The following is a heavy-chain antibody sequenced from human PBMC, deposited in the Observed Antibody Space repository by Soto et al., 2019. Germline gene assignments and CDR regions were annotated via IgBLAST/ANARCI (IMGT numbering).Heavy chain of an antibody. CDR2: ISGSGGST. Sequence: PGGSLRLSCAASGFTFSSYAMSWVRQAPGKGLEWVSAISGSGGSTYYADSVKGRFTISRDNSKNTLYLQMNSLRAEDTAVYYCAKDFFMHYDSSGYYFLFDYWGQGTLVTVSS. J-gene: IGHJ4*02. D-gene: IGHD3-22*01. V-gene: IGHV3-23*01. CDR1: GFTFSSYA. CDR3: AKDFFMHYDSSGYYFLFDY.